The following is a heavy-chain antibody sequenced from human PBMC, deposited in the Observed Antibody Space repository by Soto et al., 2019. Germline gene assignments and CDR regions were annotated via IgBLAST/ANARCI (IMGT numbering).Heavy chain of an antibody. Sequence: QVQLVQSGAEVKKPGSSVKVSCKASGGTFSSYAISWVRQAPGQGLEWMGGIIPIFGTANYAQKFQGRVTIPADESTSTAYMELSSLRSEDTAVYYCARDRDYDILTGSSFDYWGQGTLVTVSS. V-gene: IGHV1-69*12. D-gene: IGHD3-9*01. CDR2: IIPIFGTA. J-gene: IGHJ4*02. CDR1: GGTFSSYA. CDR3: ARDRDYDILTGSSFDY.